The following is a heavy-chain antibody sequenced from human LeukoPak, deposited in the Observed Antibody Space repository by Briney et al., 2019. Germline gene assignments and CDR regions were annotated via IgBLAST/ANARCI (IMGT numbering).Heavy chain of an antibody. CDR2: IIPIFGTA. J-gene: IGHJ4*02. CDR1: GGTFSSYA. Sequence: SMKVSCXASGGTFSSYAISWVRQAPGQGLEWMGGIIPIFGTANYAQKFQGRVTITTDESTSTAYMELSSLRSEDTAVYYCARGGAVAGYYFDYWGQGTLVTVSS. V-gene: IGHV1-69*05. D-gene: IGHD6-19*01. CDR3: ARGGAVAGYYFDY.